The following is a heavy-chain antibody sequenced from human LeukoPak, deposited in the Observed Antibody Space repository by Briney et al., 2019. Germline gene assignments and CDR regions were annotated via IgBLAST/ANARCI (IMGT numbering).Heavy chain of an antibody. CDR2: IYSSETT. CDR1: GGSFSGYY. V-gene: IGHV4-59*08. D-gene: IGHD3-10*01. J-gene: IGHJ4*02. CDR3: ARAGDYYNGRWDY. Sequence: SETLSLTCAVYGGSFSGYYWTWTRQPPGKGLEWIGYIYSSETTNYNPSLKSRVTISTDTSKNQFSLRLISVTAADTAVYYCARAGDYYNGRWDYWGQGHLVTVSS.